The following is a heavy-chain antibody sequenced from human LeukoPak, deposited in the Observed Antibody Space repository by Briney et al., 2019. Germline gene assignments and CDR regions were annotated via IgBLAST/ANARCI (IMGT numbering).Heavy chain of an antibody. CDR2: ISSSSSYT. CDR3: ARDAGCSGGSCYSGYYGMDV. D-gene: IGHD2-15*01. CDR1: GFSFSDYY. Sequence: GGSLRLSCAASGFSFSDYYMSWIRQAPGKGLEWVSYISSSSSYTNYADSVKGRFTISRDNAKNSLYLQMNSLRAEDTAVYYCARDAGCSGGSCYSGYYGMDVWGQGTTVTVSS. J-gene: IGHJ6*02. V-gene: IGHV3-11*06.